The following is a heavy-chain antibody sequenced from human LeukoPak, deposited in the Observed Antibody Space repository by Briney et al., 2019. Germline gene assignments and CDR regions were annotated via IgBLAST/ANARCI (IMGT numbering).Heavy chain of an antibody. D-gene: IGHD3-10*01. Sequence: KPPETLSLTCTVSGGSISSYYWSWIRQPPGKGLEWIGYIYSSGSTNYNPSLKSRVTISLDTSKNQFSLKLSSVTAADTAVYYCARSYFQTRGYYYYIDVWGKGTTVTVSS. V-gene: IGHV4-4*09. CDR1: GGSISSYY. CDR2: IYSSGST. CDR3: ARSYFQTRGYYYYIDV. J-gene: IGHJ6*03.